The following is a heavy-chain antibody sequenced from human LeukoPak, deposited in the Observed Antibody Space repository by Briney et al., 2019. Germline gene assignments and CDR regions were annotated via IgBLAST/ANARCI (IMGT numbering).Heavy chain of an antibody. J-gene: IGHJ4*02. CDR2: IYTSGST. CDR1: GGSISSYY. CDR3: ARGRAAAGKLVY. V-gene: IGHV4-4*07. Sequence: SETLSLTCTVSGGSISSYYWSWIRQPAGRGLEWIGRIYTSGSTNYNPSPKSRVTMSVDTSKNQFSLKLSSVTAADTAVYYCARGRAAAGKLVYWGQGTLVTVSS. D-gene: IGHD6-13*01.